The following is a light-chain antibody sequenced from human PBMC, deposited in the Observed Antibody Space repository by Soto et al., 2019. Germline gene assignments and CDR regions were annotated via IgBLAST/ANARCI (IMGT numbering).Light chain of an antibody. CDR2: DNY. CDR1: SSNIGKNY. V-gene: IGLV1-51*01. Sequence: QSVLTQPPSVSAAPGQKVIISCSGNSSNIGKNYVFWYQQFPGTAPKFLIYDNYKRPSGIPDRFSVSKSGASATLAITGLHTGDEADYYCGAWDTSLRAVVFGGGTKLTVL. J-gene: IGLJ2*01. CDR3: GAWDTSLRAVV.